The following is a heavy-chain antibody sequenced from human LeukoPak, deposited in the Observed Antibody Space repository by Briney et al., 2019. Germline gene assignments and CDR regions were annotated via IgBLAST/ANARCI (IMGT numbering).Heavy chain of an antibody. D-gene: IGHD5-24*01. V-gene: IGHV4-34*01. J-gene: IGHJ3*02. CDR1: GGSFSGYY. CDR2: INHRGST. Sequence: KPSETLSLTCAVYGGSFSGYYWSWIRQPPGKGLEWIGQINHRGSTNYNPSLKSRVTISVDTSKNQFSLKLSSVTAADTAVYYCAGRLWRRDGYNLSAFDIWGQGTMVTVSS. CDR3: AGRLWRRDGYNLSAFDI.